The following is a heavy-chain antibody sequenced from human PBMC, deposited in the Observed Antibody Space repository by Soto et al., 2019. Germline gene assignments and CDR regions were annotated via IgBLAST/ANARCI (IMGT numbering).Heavy chain of an antibody. CDR1: GFTFSDYY. V-gene: IGHV3-11*01. J-gene: IGHJ4*02. D-gene: IGHD1-26*01. CDR3: ARRSGSNSFDY. Sequence: QVQLVESGGGLVARGGSLRLSCAASGFTFSDYYMSWVRQAPGKGLEWISYISSSGSTIYYADSVKGRFTISRDNAKNSVYLQRNSLRAEDTARYYCARRSGSNSFDYWGQGTLVSVSS. CDR2: ISSSGSTI.